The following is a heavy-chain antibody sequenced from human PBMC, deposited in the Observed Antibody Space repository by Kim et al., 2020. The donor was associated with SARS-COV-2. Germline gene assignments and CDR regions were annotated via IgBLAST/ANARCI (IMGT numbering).Heavy chain of an antibody. CDR3: ARAPGLGTMIVVVTHFDY. J-gene: IGHJ4*02. D-gene: IGHD3-22*01. CDR1: GGSISSGGYY. V-gene: IGHV4-31*03. CDR2: IYYSGST. Sequence: SETLSLTCTVSGGSISSGGYYWSWIRQHPGKGLEWIGYIYYSGSTYYNPSLKSRVTISGDTSKNQFSLKLSSVTAADTAVYYCARAPGLGTMIVVVTHFDYWGQGTLVTVSS.